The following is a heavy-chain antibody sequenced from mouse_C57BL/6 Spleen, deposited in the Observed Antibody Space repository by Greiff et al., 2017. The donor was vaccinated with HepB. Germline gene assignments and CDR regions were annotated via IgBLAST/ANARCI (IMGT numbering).Heavy chain of an antibody. Sequence: EVNVVESGGGLVKPGGSLKLSCAASGFTFSSYAMSWVRQTPEKRLEWVATISDGGSYTYYPDNVKGRFTISRDNAKNNLYLQMSHLKSEDTAMYYCARDSSDWYFDVWGTGTTVTVSS. CDR2: ISDGGSYT. V-gene: IGHV5-4*01. D-gene: IGHD1-1*01. CDR1: GFTFSSYA. CDR3: ARDSSDWYFDV. J-gene: IGHJ1*03.